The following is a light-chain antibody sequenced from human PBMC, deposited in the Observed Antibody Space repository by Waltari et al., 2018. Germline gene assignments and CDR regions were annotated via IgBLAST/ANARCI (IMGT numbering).Light chain of an antibody. CDR2: DVS. Sequence: QSALTQPASVSGSPGQSITISCTGTSSDVGGYNYVSWYQQHPGKVPKLLIFDVSSHPSGVSNRFSVSKSGNTASLTISGLQAEDESDYYCCSFTSRSTWVFGGGTKLTVL. J-gene: IGLJ3*02. CDR3: CSFTSRSTWV. V-gene: IGLV2-14*01. CDR1: SSDVGGYNY.